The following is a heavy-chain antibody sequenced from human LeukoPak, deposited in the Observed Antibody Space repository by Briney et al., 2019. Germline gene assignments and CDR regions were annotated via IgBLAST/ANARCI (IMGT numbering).Heavy chain of an antibody. V-gene: IGHV1-18*04. CDR1: GYTFSSHG. D-gene: IGHD2-15*01. J-gene: IGHJ6*02. CDR2: ISTFNGNT. CDR3: ARVGCSGGSCYFLHPY. Sequence: ASVKVSCKASGYTFSSHGISWVRQAPGQGLEWMGWISTFNGNTSYVRKLQGRVTMTTDTSTSTAYMELRSLRSDDTAIYYCARVGCSGGSCYFLHPYWGQGTTVTVSS.